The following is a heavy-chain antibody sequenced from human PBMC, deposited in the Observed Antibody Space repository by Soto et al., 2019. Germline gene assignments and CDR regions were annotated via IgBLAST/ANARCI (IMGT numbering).Heavy chain of an antibody. CDR1: GFSLTSPGMC. CDR3: ARSIRGPRRFNGMDV. J-gene: IGHJ6*02. Sequence: SGPTLVNPTETLTLTCTFSGFSLTSPGMCVSWIRQPPGKALEWLALIERDDDDKYYSTSLKTRLTITKDTRKNQVVLTMANMDPADTGTYYCARSIRGPRRFNGMDVWGQGTTVTVSS. CDR2: IERDDDDK. V-gene: IGHV2-70*13. D-gene: IGHD1-20*01.